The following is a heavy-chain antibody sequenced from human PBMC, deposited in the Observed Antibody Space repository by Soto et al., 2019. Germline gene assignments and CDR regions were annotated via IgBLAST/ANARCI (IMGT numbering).Heavy chain of an antibody. CDR2: ISWDGGST. V-gene: IGHV3-43D*03. Sequence: GESLKISCAASGFTFDDYAMHWVRQAPGKGLEWVSLISWDGGSTYYADSVKGRFTISRDNSKNSLYLQMNSLRAEDTALYYCAKAQKIMVRGVYYYYGMDVWGQGTTVTVSS. J-gene: IGHJ6*02. CDR3: AKAQKIMVRGVYYYYGMDV. D-gene: IGHD3-10*01. CDR1: GFTFDDYA.